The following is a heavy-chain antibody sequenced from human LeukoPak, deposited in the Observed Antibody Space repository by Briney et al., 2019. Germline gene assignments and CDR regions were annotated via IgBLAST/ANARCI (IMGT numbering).Heavy chain of an antibody. Sequence: PGGSLRLSCAASGFTFSSYSMNWVRQAPGKGLEWLSHINSTGGTIYYADSVKGRLTVSRDNAKNSLYLQMNSLRAEDTAVYYCAKSDPYGDSLIEIWGQGALVTVSS. J-gene: IGHJ4*02. CDR1: GFTFSSYS. V-gene: IGHV3-48*04. D-gene: IGHD4-17*01. CDR2: INSTGGTI. CDR3: AKSDPYGDSLIEI.